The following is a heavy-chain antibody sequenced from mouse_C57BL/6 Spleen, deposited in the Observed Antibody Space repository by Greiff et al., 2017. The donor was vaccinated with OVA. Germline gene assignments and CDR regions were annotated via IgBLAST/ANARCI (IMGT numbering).Heavy chain of an antibody. J-gene: IGHJ4*01. Sequence: EVHLVESGGGLVQPGGSLSLSCAASGFTFTDYYMSWVRQPPGKALEWLGFIRNKANGYTTEYSASVKGRFTISRDNSQSILYLQMNALRAEDSATYYCASLLSLMDYWGQGTSVTVSS. CDR2: IRNKANGYTT. V-gene: IGHV7-3*01. CDR3: ASLLSLMDY. CDR1: GFTFTDYY. D-gene: IGHD2-3*01.